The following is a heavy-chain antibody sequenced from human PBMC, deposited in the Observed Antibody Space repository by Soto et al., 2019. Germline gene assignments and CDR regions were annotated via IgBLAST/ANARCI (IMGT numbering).Heavy chain of an antibody. D-gene: IGHD6-19*01. Sequence: SETLSLTCTVSGGSISSYYWSWIRQPPGKGLEWIGYIYDSGSTNYNPSLKSRVTISVDTSKNQFSLKLNSVTAADTAVYYCARDGHWLDGDYFDYWGPGALVTVS. CDR3: ARDGHWLDGDYFDY. CDR1: GGSISSYY. CDR2: IYDSGST. V-gene: IGHV4-59*01. J-gene: IGHJ4*02.